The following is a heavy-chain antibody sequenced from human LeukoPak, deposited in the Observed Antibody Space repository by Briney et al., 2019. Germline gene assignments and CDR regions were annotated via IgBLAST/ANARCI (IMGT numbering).Heavy chain of an antibody. V-gene: IGHV1-24*01. Sequence: SVKVSCKVSGYTLTELSMHWVRQAPGKGLEWMGGFDPEDGETIYAQKFQGRVTMTEGTSTDTAYMELSSLRSEDTAVYYCATYDSSGFGDAFDIWGQGTMVTVSS. D-gene: IGHD6-19*01. CDR3: ATYDSSGFGDAFDI. J-gene: IGHJ3*02. CDR1: GYTLTELS. CDR2: FDPEDGET.